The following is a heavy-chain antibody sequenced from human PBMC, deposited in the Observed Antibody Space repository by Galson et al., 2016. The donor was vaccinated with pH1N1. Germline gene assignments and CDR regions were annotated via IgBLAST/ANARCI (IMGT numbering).Heavy chain of an antibody. CDR2: ISSTGGET. J-gene: IGHJ6*02. CDR3: AKTTTHDLWYYYGMDV. CDR1: GFTFSSFA. V-gene: IGHV3-23*01. Sequence: SLRLSCAASGFTFSSFAMNWVRQGPGKGLEWVSSISSTGGETYYADSVKGRFTISRDNSKNTLYLQVNSLRAEDTAVYFCAKTTTHDLWYYYGMDVWGHGAAVTVPS. D-gene: IGHD1-1*01.